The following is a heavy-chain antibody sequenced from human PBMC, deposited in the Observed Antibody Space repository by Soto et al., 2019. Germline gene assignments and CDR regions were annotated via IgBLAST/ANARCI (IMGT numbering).Heavy chain of an antibody. Sequence: PGVSLRLSCAASGFPFSSYAMTWVRQAPGKGLEWVSSISGSGSSTYSADSVKGRFTVSRDNSKNTQYLQMDSLRVEDTAVYFCAKGLDPVVTSQGIHYCGQGTRVTVSS. CDR3: AKGLDPVVTSQGIHY. D-gene: IGHD3-10*01. CDR1: GFPFSSYA. V-gene: IGHV3-23*01. J-gene: IGHJ4*02. CDR2: ISGSGSST.